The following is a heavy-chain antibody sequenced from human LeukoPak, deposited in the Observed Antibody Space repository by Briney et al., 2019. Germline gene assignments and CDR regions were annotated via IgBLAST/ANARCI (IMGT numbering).Heavy chain of an antibody. D-gene: IGHD2-15*01. V-gene: IGHV3-7*01. CDR1: GFTFSSDW. CDR2: IKPDEGEK. CDR3: ARDGSGGSCDY. Sequence: GGSLRLSCAASGFTFSSDWMIWVRQAPGKGLEWVANIKPDEGEKYYVDSVKGRFTVSRDNAKNSLYLQMNSLRAEDTAVYYCARDGSGGSCDYWGQGTLVTVSS. J-gene: IGHJ4*02.